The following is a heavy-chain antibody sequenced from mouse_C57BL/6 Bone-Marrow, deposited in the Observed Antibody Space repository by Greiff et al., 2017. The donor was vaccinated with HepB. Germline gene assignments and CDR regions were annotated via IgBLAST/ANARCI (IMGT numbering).Heavy chain of an antibody. D-gene: IGHD1-1*01. V-gene: IGHV1-19*01. CDR3: ARIVATVADWYFDV. CDR2: INPYNGGT. J-gene: IGHJ1*03. Sequence: DVQLQESGPVLVKPGASVKMSCKASGYTFTDYYMNWVKQSHGKSLEWIGVINPYNGGTSYNQKFKGKATLTVDKSSSTAYMELNSLTSEDSAVYYCARIVATVADWYFDVWGTGTTVTVSS. CDR1: GYTFTDYY.